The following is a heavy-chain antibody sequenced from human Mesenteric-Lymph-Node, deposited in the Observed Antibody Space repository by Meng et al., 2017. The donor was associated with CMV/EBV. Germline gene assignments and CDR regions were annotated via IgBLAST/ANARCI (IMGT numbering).Heavy chain of an antibody. J-gene: IGHJ4*02. CDR2: INSDGSSI. Sequence: LSLTCAASGFTFSHYWMHWVRQAPGKGLVWVSRINSDGSSISYADSVKDRITISRDNAKNTLYLQMNSLRAEDTAVYYCARGDNYWSGYYGGDYWGQGTLVTISS. D-gene: IGHD3-3*01. CDR1: GFTFSHYW. V-gene: IGHV3-74*01. CDR3: ARGDNYWSGYYGGDY.